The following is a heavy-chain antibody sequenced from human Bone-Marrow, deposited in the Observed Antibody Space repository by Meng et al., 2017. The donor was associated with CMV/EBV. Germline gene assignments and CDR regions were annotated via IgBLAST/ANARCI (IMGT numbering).Heavy chain of an antibody. V-gene: IGHV4-38-2*02. CDR1: GYSISSGYY. CDR3: ARITMIVVVPYYFDY. D-gene: IGHD3-22*01. CDR2: INHSGST. J-gene: IGHJ4*02. Sequence: SETLSLTCTVSGYSISSGYYWGWIRQPPGKGLEWIGEINHSGSTNYNPSLKSRVTISVDTSKNQFSLKLSSVTAADTAVYYCARITMIVVVPYYFDYWGQGTLVTVSS.